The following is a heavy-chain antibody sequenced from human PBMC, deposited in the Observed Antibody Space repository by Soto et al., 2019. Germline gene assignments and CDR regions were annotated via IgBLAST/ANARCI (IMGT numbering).Heavy chain of an antibody. CDR3: AKGTYNWNYADY. D-gene: IGHD1-1*01. V-gene: IGHV3-30*18. J-gene: IGHJ4*02. Sequence: QVQLVESGGGVVQPGRSLRLSCAASGFTFSSYGMHWVRQAPGKGLEWVAVISYDGSNKYYADSVKGRFTISRDNSKNTLYLQMNSLRAEDTAVYYCAKGTYNWNYADYWGQGTLVNVSS. CDR1: GFTFSSYG. CDR2: ISYDGSNK.